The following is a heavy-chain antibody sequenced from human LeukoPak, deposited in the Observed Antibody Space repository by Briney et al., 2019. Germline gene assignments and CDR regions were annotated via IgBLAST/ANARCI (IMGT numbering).Heavy chain of an antibody. Sequence: GGSLRLSCAASGFTFSSYSMNWVRQAPGKGLEWGSYISSSSSTIYYADSVKGRFTISRDNAKNSLYLQMNSLRAEDTAVYYCARTQWFGELTTPFDYWGQGTLVTVSS. J-gene: IGHJ4*02. CDR1: GFTFSSYS. CDR3: ARTQWFGELTTPFDY. D-gene: IGHD3-10*01. CDR2: ISSSSSTI. V-gene: IGHV3-48*01.